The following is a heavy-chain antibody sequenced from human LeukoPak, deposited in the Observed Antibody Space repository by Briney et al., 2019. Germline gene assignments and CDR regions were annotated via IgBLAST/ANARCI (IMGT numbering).Heavy chain of an antibody. CDR3: ARDKAARRGSWFDP. J-gene: IGHJ5*02. CDR1: GYTFTGYY. Sequence: GASVKVSCKASGYTFTGYYMHWVRQAPGQGLEWMGWINPNSGGTNYAQKFQGRVTMTRDTSISTAYMELSRLRSDDTAVYYCARDKAARRGSWFDPWGQGTLVTVSS. D-gene: IGHD6-6*01. CDR2: INPNSGGT. V-gene: IGHV1-2*02.